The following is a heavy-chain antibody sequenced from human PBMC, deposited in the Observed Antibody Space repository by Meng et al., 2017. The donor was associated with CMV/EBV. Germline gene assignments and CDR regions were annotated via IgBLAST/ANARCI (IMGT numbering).Heavy chain of an antibody. CDR3: ARDQYYDFWSGYYGDI. CDR2: INHSGST. D-gene: IGHD3-3*01. CDR1: GGSVSGYS. Sequence: YGGSVSGYSWSWIRQPPGKGLEWIGEINHSGSTNYNPSLKSRVTISVDTSKNQFSLKLSSVTAADTAVYYCARDQYYDFWSGYYGDIWGQGTMVTVSS. V-gene: IGHV4-34*01. J-gene: IGHJ3*02.